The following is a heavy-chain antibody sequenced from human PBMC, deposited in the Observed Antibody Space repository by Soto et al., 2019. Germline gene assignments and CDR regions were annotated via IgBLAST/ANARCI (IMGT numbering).Heavy chain of an antibody. CDR1: GGTFNTYG. CDR2: IIPLFGTT. V-gene: IGHV1-69*01. Sequence: QVHLVQSGSEVKKPGSSEKVSCRASGGTFNTYGFKWVRQAPGQGLEWMGGIIPLFGTTTYAHNFQGRVTITADQATTTADMEMSGLTSDATAVYFCARGGELAGWMPFDSWGQGTLVTVSS. J-gene: IGHJ4*02. CDR3: ARGGELAGWMPFDS. D-gene: IGHD6-19*01.